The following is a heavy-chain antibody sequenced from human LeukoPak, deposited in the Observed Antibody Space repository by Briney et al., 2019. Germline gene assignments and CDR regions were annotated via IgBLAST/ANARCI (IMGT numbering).Heavy chain of an antibody. J-gene: IGHJ4*02. Sequence: GGSLRLSCAASGFTFSSYAMHWVRQAPGKGLEWVAVISYDGSKKYYADSVKGRFTISRDNSKNTLYLQMNSLRSDDTAVYFCARTTWDTVMIHTPPFDQWGQGTLVTVSS. CDR1: GFTFSSYA. CDR2: ISYDGSKK. V-gene: IGHV3-30*14. CDR3: ARTTWDTVMIHTPPFDQ. D-gene: IGHD3-16*01.